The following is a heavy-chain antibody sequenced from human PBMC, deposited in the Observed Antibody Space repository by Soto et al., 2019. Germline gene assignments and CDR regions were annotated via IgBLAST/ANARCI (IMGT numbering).Heavy chain of an antibody. D-gene: IGHD6-13*01. CDR3: ASSIAEACFDY. CDR2: INTGNGNT. V-gene: IGHV1-3*04. Sequence: QVHLVQSGAEVEKPGASVKVSCRASGYIFTSYAMHWVRQAPGQRLEWMGWINTGNGNTKYSQNFQGRVTITRDTSASTGYMELSSLRPEDTAVYYCASSIAEACFDYWVQGTLVTVSS. CDR1: GYIFTSYA. J-gene: IGHJ4*02.